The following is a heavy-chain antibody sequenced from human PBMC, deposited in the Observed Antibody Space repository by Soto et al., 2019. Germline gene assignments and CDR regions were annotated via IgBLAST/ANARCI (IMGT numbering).Heavy chain of an antibody. Sequence: EVQLVESGGGLVKPGGSLRLSCAASGFTFSSYSMNWVRQAPGKGLEWVSSISSSSSYIYYADSVKGRFTISRDNAKNCLYLQMNSLRAEDTAVYYCARSTADSKLGGGLSDYWGQGTLVTVSS. V-gene: IGHV3-21*01. CDR3: ARSTADSKLGGGLSDY. CDR2: ISSSSSYI. D-gene: IGHD3-10*01. J-gene: IGHJ4*02. CDR1: GFTFSSYS.